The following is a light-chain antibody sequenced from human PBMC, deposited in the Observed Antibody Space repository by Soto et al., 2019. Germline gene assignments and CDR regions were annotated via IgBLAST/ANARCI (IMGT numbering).Light chain of an antibody. CDR2: DAS. J-gene: IGKJ4*01. Sequence: EIVLTQSPATLSLSPGERATLSCRASQSVSSYLAWYQQKPGQAPRLLIYDASNRATGIPPSFSGSGSGTDFTPTNTSLQTKYVAVSYCQHRSNWPLTFGGGTKVDIK. CDR3: QHRSNWPLT. CDR1: QSVSSY. V-gene: IGKV3-11*01.